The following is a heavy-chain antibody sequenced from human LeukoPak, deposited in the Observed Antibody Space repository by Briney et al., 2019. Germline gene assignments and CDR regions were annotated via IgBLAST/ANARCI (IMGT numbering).Heavy chain of an antibody. CDR3: AQGTSRNYYYFDY. CDR1: GDSVNSYY. J-gene: IGHJ4*02. Sequence: SETLSLTCTVSGDSVNSYYWSWIRQPPGKGLEWIGYIYSSGTTCYNPSLKSRVTISLDTPKNQFSLKLSSVTAADTAVYYCAQGTSRNYYYFDYWGQGALYTVSS. V-gene: IGHV4-59*02. CDR2: IYSSGTT. D-gene: IGHD3-10*01.